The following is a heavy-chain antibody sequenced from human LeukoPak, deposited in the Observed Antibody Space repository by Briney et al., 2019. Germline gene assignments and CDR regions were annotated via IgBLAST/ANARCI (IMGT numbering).Heavy chain of an antibody. Sequence: PSETLFLTCTVSGGSISSGSYYWSWIRQPAGKGLEWIGRIYTSGSTNYNPSLKSRVTISVDTSKNQFSLKLSSVTAADTAVYYCARRPVWFGIMDVWGKGTTVTISS. J-gene: IGHJ6*04. CDR2: IYTSGST. CDR3: ARRPVWFGIMDV. V-gene: IGHV4-61*02. CDR1: GGSISSGSYY. D-gene: IGHD3-10*01.